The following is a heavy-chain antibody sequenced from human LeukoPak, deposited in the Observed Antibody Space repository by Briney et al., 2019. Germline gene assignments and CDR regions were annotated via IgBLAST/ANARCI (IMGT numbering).Heavy chain of an antibody. CDR2: IYTSGST. V-gene: IGHV4-4*07. CDR3: ARHRTIYYDSSGYWV. CDR1: GGSISGDY. J-gene: IGHJ4*02. Sequence: SETLSLTCTVSGGSISGDYWSWIRQPAGTGLEWIGRIYTSGSTYYNPSLKSRVTISVDTSKNQFSLKLSSATAADTAVYYCARHRTIYYDSSGYWVWGQGTLVTVSS. D-gene: IGHD3-22*01.